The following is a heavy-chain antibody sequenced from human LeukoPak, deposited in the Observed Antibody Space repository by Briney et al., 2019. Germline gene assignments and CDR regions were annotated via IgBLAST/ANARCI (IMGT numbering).Heavy chain of an antibody. Sequence: GGSLRLSCAAWGFTFTRYWMRWVRQAAGKGLEGGANIKQDGSESHYVDSVKGRFTISRDNARNSAYLQMNSLSDDDTAVYYCARDGDYIMPPFDYWGQGTLVTVSS. J-gene: IGHJ4*02. CDR1: GFTFTRYW. CDR2: IKQDGSES. V-gene: IGHV3-7*01. D-gene: IGHD4-17*01. CDR3: ARDGDYIMPPFDY.